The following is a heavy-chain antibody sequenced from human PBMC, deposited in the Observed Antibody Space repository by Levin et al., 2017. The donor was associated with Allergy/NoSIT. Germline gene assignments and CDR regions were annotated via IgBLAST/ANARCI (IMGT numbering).Heavy chain of an antibody. CDR1: AGSISSTNW. CDR3: ARKSPLDCSSGSCYFAFDI. D-gene: IGHD2-15*01. J-gene: IGHJ3*02. CDR2: IFHDGDT. V-gene: IGHV4-4*02. Sequence: SSETLSLTCAVSAGSISSTNWWSWVRQPPGKGLEWIGDIFHDGDTDYNPSLKSRVTISLYKSQNRFSLNLSSVTAADTAVYYCARKSPLDCSSGSCYFAFDIWGQGTMVTVSS.